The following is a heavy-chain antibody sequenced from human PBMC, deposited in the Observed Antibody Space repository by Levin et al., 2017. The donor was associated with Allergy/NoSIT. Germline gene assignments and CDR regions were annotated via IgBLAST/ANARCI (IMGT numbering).Heavy chain of an antibody. CDR1: GFTFSNAW. CDR3: TTDDDPNGENYGDYVSPIYYYYGMDV. J-gene: IGHJ6*02. CDR2: IKSKTDGGTT. D-gene: IGHD4-17*01. Sequence: GGSLRLSCAASGFTFSNAWMNWVRQAPGKGLEWVGRIKSKTDGGTTDYAAPVKGRFTISRDDSKNTLYLQMNSLKTEDTAVYYCTTDDDPNGENYGDYVSPIYYYYGMDVWGQGTTVTVSS. V-gene: IGHV3-15*07.